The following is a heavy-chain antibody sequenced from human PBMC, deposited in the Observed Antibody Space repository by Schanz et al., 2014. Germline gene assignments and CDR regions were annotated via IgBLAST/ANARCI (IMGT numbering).Heavy chain of an antibody. V-gene: IGHV3-7*01. CDR1: GFNFITFS. CDR2: IDPDGSST. J-gene: IGHJ4*02. CDR3: ATEIGWTVEK. D-gene: IGHD2-15*01. Sequence: EVHLVESGGGLVQPGGSLRLSCAASGFNFITFSMSWVRQAPGKGLEWVAQIDPDGSSTYYAVSVKGRFTISRDNAKNPLDLHMNSLTAEDTAVYYCATEIGWTVEKWGQGTLVTVSS.